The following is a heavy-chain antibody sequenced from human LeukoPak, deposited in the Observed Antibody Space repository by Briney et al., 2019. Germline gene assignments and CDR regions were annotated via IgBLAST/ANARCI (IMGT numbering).Heavy chain of an antibody. D-gene: IGHD7-27*01. J-gene: IGHJ4*02. CDR2: IYWTDVK. CDR1: GFSLSTSGVG. Sequence: SLPRLVKPTQPLTLTCTFSGFSLSTSGVGVGWSRQPPGEALVWLAIIYWTDVKRYSPSLKSRLTITKDTSKNQVVLTMTNMDPVDTSTYYCAHTNCINWGQGTLVTVSS. CDR3: AHTNCIN. V-gene: IGHV2-5*01.